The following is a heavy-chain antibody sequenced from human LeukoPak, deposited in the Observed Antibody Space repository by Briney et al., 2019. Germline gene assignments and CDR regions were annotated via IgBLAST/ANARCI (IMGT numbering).Heavy chain of an antibody. D-gene: IGHD3-9*01. J-gene: IGHJ6*03. CDR1: GGTFYSYA. Sequence: SPVKVSCKPSGGTFYSYAISWVRQAPGQGLEWMGGIIPILGTANYAQKFQGRVTITTDESTSTAYMELSSLRSEDTAVYYCARGSPYYDILTGYSYYYYYYYMDVWGKGTTVTVSS. CDR3: ARGSPYYDILTGYSYYYYYYYMDV. CDR2: IIPILGTA. V-gene: IGHV1-69*05.